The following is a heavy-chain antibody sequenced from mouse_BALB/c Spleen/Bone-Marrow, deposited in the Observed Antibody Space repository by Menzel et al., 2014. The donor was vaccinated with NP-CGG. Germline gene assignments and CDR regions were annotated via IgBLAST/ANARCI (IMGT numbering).Heavy chain of an antibody. CDR2: ITYSGNT. CDR3: TRDYYGP. Sequence: VQLKQSGPSLVKPSQTLSLTCSVTGDSITSGYWNWIRKFPGNKLEYMGYITYSGNTYCNPSLISRISITRDTSKNQYYLQLNSVTTEDTATYYCTRDYYGPWGQGTTLTVSS. V-gene: IGHV3-8*02. J-gene: IGHJ2*01. D-gene: IGHD1-2*01. CDR1: GDSITSGY.